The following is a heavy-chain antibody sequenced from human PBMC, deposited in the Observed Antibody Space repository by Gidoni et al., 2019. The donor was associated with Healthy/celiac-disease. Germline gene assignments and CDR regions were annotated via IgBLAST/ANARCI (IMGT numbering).Heavy chain of an antibody. V-gene: IGHV1-2*02. Sequence: QVQLVQSGAAVKKPGASVKVSCKASGYTFTGYYMHWVRQAPGQGLEWMGWINPNRGGTNYAQKFQGRVTRTRDTSISTAYMELSRLRSDDTAVYYCARVIVATITLGYWGQGTLVTVSS. CDR1: GYTFTGYY. D-gene: IGHD5-12*01. J-gene: IGHJ4*02. CDR3: ARVIVATITLGY. CDR2: INPNRGGT.